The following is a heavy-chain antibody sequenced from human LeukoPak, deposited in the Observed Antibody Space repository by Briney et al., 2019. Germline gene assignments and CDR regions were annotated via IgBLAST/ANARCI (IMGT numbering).Heavy chain of an antibody. CDR2: ISNTGGST. D-gene: IGHD4-23*01. J-gene: IGHJ4*02. CDR1: GFTFSSYW. V-gene: IGHV3-23*01. CDR3: AKDLTTVVTSRFDD. Sequence: GGSLRLSCAASGFTFSSYWMSWVRQAPGKGLEWVSAISNTGGSTYYADSVRGRFTISRDDSKNTLYLQMNNLRAEDTAIYYCAKDLTTVVTSRFDDWGQGTLVTVSS.